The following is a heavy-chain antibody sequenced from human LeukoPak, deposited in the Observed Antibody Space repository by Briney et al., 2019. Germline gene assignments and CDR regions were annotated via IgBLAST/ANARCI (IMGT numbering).Heavy chain of an antibody. CDR3: AKSGYSSGWDYYYYYMDV. CDR1: GLTFDDYG. CDR2: INCNGGST. V-gene: IGHV3-20*04. Sequence: GGSLSLSCAASGLTFDDYGMSWVRQAPGKGLEWVPGINCNGGSTGYADSLKSRFHIPRDNVKNSLYLQMNSLRGEDTALYYCAKSGYSSGWDYYYYYMDVWGKGTTVSVSS. D-gene: IGHD6-19*01. J-gene: IGHJ6*03.